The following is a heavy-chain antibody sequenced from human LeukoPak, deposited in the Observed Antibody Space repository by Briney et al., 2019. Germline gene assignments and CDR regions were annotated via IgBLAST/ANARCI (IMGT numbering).Heavy chain of an antibody. J-gene: IGHJ6*03. Sequence: PSETLSLTCAVSGYSTSSGYYWGWIRQPPGKGLEWIGSIYHSGSTYYNPSLKSRVTISVDTSKNQFSLKLSSVTAADTAVYYCARLWGPKFYMDVWGKGTTVTVSS. D-gene: IGHD3-16*01. CDR3: ARLWGPKFYMDV. CDR1: GYSTSSGYY. CDR2: IYHSGST. V-gene: IGHV4-38-2*01.